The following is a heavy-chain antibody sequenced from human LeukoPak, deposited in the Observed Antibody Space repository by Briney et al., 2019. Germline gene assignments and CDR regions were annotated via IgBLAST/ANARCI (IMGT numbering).Heavy chain of an antibody. CDR1: GFTFSNYA. CDR2: INYNGGII. CDR3: ARSPSIVSAERYAFDI. V-gene: IGHV3-64*01. J-gene: IGHJ3*02. D-gene: IGHD5/OR15-5a*01. Sequence: GGSLRLSCAASGFTFSNYALHWVRQAPGKGLEYVSSINYNGGIIYYGNSVRGRFTISRDNSKNTLYLQMGSLRADDMAVYYCARSPSIVSAERYAFDIWGQGTMVTVSS.